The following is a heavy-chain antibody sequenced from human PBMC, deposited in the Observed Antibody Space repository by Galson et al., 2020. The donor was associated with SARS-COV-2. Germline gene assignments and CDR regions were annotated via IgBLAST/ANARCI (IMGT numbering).Heavy chain of an antibody. CDR2: ISYDGSNK. V-gene: IGHV3-30*06. Sequence: GESLKISCAASGLTFSNYGMHWVRQAPGKGPEWVAAISYDGSNKYYADSVKGRYTISRDNSKNTLYLQMNSLRAEDTAVYYCAKPISGSYYDAVDIWGQGTMVTVSS. CDR3: AKPISGSYYDAVDI. J-gene: IGHJ3*02. D-gene: IGHD1-26*01. CDR1: GLTFSNYG.